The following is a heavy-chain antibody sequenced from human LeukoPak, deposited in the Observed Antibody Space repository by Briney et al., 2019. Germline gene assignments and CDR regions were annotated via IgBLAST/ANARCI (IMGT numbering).Heavy chain of an antibody. Sequence: GSLRLSCAASGFTFSDYYMSWIRQAPGKGLEWVSYISSSGSTIYYADSVKGRFTISRDNSKNTLYLQMNSLRAEDTAVYYCARDTVDTAMADHFDYWGQGTLVTVSS. V-gene: IGHV3-11*04. CDR1: GFTFSDYY. CDR3: ARDTVDTAMADHFDY. J-gene: IGHJ4*02. D-gene: IGHD5-18*01. CDR2: ISSSGSTI.